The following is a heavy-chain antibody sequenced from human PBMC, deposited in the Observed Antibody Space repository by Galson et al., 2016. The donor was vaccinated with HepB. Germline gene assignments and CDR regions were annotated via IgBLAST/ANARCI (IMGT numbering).Heavy chain of an antibody. CDR2: ITPIFGTA. CDR3: ARARYYGSETIDY. V-gene: IGHV1-69*13. D-gene: IGHD3-10*01. J-gene: IGHJ4*02. Sequence: SVKVSCKASGGTFSSFTISWVRQAPGQGLEWMGGITPIFGTANYAQKFQGRVTITADESASTAYMQLSSLRSADTAVYYCARARYYGSETIDYWGQGTLVTVSS. CDR1: GGTFSSFT.